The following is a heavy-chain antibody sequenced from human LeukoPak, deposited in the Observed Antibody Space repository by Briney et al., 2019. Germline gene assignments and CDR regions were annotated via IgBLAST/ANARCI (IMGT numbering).Heavy chain of an antibody. Sequence: PSETLSLTCTASGGSISPYYWGWIRQPPGKGLEFVGFIHYSGSANYNPSLKSRVAISLETSKNQFSLNLSSVTAADTAMYFCARGAGEYNYGYYFDSWGQGTLVSVSS. CDR3: ARGAGEYNYGYYFDS. CDR2: IHYSGSA. CDR1: GGSISPYY. J-gene: IGHJ4*02. V-gene: IGHV4-59*01. D-gene: IGHD5-18*01.